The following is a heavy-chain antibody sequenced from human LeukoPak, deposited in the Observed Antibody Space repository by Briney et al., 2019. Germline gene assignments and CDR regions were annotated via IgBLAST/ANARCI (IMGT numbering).Heavy chain of an antibody. V-gene: IGHV4-39*01. J-gene: IGHJ5*02. CDR1: GGSISSSSYY. CDR2: IYYSGST. CDR3: ARLVKLYYYDSSGSWFDP. D-gene: IGHD3-22*01. Sequence: SETLSLTCTVSGGSISSSSYYWGWIRQPPGKGLEWIGSIYYSGSTYYNPSLKSRVTISVDTSKNQFSLKLSSVTAADTAVYYCARLVKLYYYDSSGSWFDPWGQGTLVTVSS.